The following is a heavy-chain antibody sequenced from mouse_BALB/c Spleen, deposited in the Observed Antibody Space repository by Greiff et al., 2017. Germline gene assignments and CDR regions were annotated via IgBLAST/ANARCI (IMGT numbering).Heavy chain of an antibody. V-gene: IGHV5-6-5*01. CDR3: ARGGERAWFAY. J-gene: IGHJ3*01. Sequence: EVQLQESGGGLVKPGGSLKLSCAASGFTFSDYYMYWVRQTPEKRLEWVATISSGGSTYYPDSVKGRFTISRDNARNILYLQMSSLRSEDTAMYYCARGGERAWFAYWGQGTLVTVSA. CDR2: ISSGGST. CDR1: GFTFSDYY.